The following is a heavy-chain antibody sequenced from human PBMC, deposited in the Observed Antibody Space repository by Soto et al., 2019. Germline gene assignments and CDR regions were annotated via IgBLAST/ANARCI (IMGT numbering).Heavy chain of an antibody. CDR3: ARERGVGYCSSTSCQPRKWFDP. CDR1: GYTFTSYG. V-gene: IGHV1-18*01. J-gene: IGHJ5*02. D-gene: IGHD2-2*01. CDR2: ISAYNGNT. Sequence: ASVKVSCKASGYTFTSYGISWVRQAPGQGLEWMGWISAYNGNTNYAQKLQGRVTMTTDTSTSTAYMELRSLRSDDTAVYYCARERGVGYCSSTSCQPRKWFDPCGQVPLVTVSS.